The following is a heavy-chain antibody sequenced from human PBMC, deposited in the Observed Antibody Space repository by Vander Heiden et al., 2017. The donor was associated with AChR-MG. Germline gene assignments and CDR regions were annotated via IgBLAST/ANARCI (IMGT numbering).Heavy chain of an antibody. D-gene: IGHD6-6*01. V-gene: IGHV3-23*01. Sequence: ELQLLESGGGLVQPGGSLRLSCAASGFTFSSYAMSWVRQAPGKGLEWVSAISGSGGSTYYADAVKGRFTISRDNSKNTLYLQMKSMRAEDTAVYYYAKDEGWSSSFFDYWGQGTLVTVSS. CDR2: ISGSGGST. CDR1: GFTFSSYA. J-gene: IGHJ4*02. CDR3: AKDEGWSSSFFDY.